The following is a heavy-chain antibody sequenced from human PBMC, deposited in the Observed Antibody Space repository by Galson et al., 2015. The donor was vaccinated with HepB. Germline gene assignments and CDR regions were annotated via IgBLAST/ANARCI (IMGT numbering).Heavy chain of an antibody. D-gene: IGHD3-10*01. CDR2: ISGSGGST. Sequence: SLRLSCAASGFTFSSYAMSWVRQAPGKGLEWVSAISGSGGSTYYADSVKGRFTISRDNSKNTLYLQMNSLRAEDTAVYYCARDRGWLQRGGWYFDLWGRGTLVTVSS. CDR3: ARDRGWLQRGGWYFDL. V-gene: IGHV3-23*01. CDR1: GFTFSSYA. J-gene: IGHJ2*01.